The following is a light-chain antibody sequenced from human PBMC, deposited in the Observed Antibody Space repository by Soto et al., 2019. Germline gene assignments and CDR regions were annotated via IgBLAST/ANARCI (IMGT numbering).Light chain of an antibody. Sequence: DLQMTQSPSSLSASVGDRVTITCRASQTISSYLNWYQQKPGKAPKLLIYAASRLQSGVPSRFSDIGSRTDFNLTISSMQPEDFATYYCQQSHSIPYTFGQGTKLEIK. CDR2: AAS. V-gene: IGKV1-39*01. CDR1: QTISSY. CDR3: QQSHSIPYT. J-gene: IGKJ2*01.